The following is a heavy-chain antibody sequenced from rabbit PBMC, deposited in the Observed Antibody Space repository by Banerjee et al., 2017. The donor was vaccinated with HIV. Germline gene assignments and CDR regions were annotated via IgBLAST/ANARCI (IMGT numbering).Heavy chain of an antibody. D-gene: IGHD6-1*01. CDR1: GFSFSSSYW. V-gene: IGHV1S40*01. CDR2: IYAGSSGST. J-gene: IGHJ4*01. CDR3: AGGTAYDFTL. Sequence: QSLEESGGDLVKPGASLTLTCTASGFSFSSSYWICWVRQAPGKGLEWIACIYAGSSGSTYYASWAKGRFTISKTSSTTVTLQMTSLTAADTATYFCAGGTAYDFTLWGPGTL.